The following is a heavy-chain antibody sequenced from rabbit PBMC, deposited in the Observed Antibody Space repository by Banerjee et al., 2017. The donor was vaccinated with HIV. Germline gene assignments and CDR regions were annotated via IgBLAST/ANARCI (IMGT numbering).Heavy chain of an antibody. CDR1: GFSFSSSYW. J-gene: IGHJ6*01. D-gene: IGHD2-1*01. Sequence: QEQLEESGGDLVKPEGSLTLTCTASGFSFSSSYWICWVRQAPGKGLEWIGCIYAGNNGSPYYASWAKGRFTISKTSSTTVTLQMTSLTAADTATYFCARGGITTTYPYGGMDLWGQGTLVTVS. V-gene: IGHV1S45*01. CDR3: ARGGITTTYPYGGMDL. CDR2: IYAGNNGSP.